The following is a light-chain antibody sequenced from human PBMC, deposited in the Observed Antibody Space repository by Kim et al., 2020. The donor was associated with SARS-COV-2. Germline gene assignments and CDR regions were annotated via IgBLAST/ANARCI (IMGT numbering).Light chain of an antibody. V-gene: IGLV2-8*01. J-gene: IGLJ1*01. CDR1: SVVVSNCTS. CDR3: SSYAGSNNYV. CDR2: EGT. Sequence: GQSVTSNWRGTSVVVSNCTSVSCYQQHPGKAPTLMIYEGTKRHSGVPDRFAGCKSGNTASLTVSGLRAEDEAEYYCSSYAGSNNYVSGTGTKVTVL.